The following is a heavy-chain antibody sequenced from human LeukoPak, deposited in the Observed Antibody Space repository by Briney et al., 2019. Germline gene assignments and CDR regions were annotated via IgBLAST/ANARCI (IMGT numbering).Heavy chain of an antibody. CDR3: ARDWNYVDY. D-gene: IGHD1-1*01. CDR2: INHSGST. Sequence: SETLSLTCAVYGGSFSGYYWSWIRQPPGKGLEWIGEINHSGSTNYNPSLKSRVTISVDKSKNQFSLKLSSVTAADTAVYYCARDWNYVDYWGQGTLVTVSS. V-gene: IGHV4-34*01. CDR1: GGSFSGYY. J-gene: IGHJ4*02.